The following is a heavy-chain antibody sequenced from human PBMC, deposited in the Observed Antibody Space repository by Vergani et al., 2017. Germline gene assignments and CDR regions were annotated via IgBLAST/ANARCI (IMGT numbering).Heavy chain of an antibody. CDR3: ARVRGSSWYNWFDP. V-gene: IGHV4-39*07. Sequence: QLQLQESGPGLVKPSETLSLTCTVSGGSISSSSYYWGWISQPPGKGLEWIGRIYYSGSTYYNPSLKGRVTISVDTSKNQFSLKLSSVTAADTAVYYCARVRGSSWYNWFDPWGQGTLVTVSS. D-gene: IGHD6-13*01. J-gene: IGHJ5*02. CDR1: GGSISSSSYY. CDR2: IYYSGST.